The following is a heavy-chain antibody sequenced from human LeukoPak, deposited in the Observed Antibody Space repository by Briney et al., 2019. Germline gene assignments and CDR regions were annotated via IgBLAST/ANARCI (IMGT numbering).Heavy chain of an antibody. CDR3: ARALDYGGNARYYYYYYMDV. CDR2: LSGRGGST. J-gene: IGHJ6*03. Sequence: GGSLRLSCAASGFTFSSYAMSWVRQAPGKGLEWVSALSGRGGSTYYADSVKGRFTISRDNSKNTPYLQMNSLRAEDTAAYYCARALDYGGNARYYYYYYMDVWGKGTTVTVSS. V-gene: IGHV3-23*01. D-gene: IGHD4-23*01. CDR1: GFTFSSYA.